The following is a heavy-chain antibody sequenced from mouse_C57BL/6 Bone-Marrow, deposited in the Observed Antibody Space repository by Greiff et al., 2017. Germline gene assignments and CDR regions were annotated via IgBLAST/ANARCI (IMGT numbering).Heavy chain of an antibody. D-gene: IGHD4-1*01. V-gene: IGHV1-81*01. CDR2: IYTRSGTN. J-gene: IGHJ3*01. CDR1: GYTFTSYG. Sequence: QVTLKVSGAELARPGASVKLSCKASGYTFTSYGISWVQPRTGQGLEWIGEIYTRSGTNYYTEKFKGKAPLTAAKSSHTVYMELRSLTSEDAADYFCARTGGPFAYWGQGTLVTGSA. CDR3: ARTGGPFAY.